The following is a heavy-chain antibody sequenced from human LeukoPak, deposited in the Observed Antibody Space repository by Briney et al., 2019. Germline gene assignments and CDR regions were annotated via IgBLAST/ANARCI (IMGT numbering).Heavy chain of an antibody. J-gene: IGHJ6*02. CDR2: INPSGGST. CDR1: GYNFISYY. CDR3: AREDVVLVDAVRYYYYGMDV. Sequence: ASVKVSCKAPGYNFISYYIHWVRQAPGQGLEWVGIINPSGGSTSYAQKFQDRVTMTRDTSTSTVYMELSSLKSEDTAVYYCAREDVVLVDAVRYYYYGMDVWGQGTTVTVSS. D-gene: IGHD2-8*01. V-gene: IGHV1-46*01.